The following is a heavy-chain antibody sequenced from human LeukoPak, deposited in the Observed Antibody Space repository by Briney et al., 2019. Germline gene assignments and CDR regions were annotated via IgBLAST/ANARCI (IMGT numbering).Heavy chain of an antibody. J-gene: IGHJ4*02. D-gene: IGHD3-10*01. V-gene: IGHV3-30*18. CDR3: AKGRYYPKDFFDY. CDR2: ISYDGSNK. CDR1: GFTFSSYG. Sequence: GGSLRLSCAASGFTFSSYGMHWVRQAPGKGLEWVAVISYDGSNKYYADSVKGRFTISRDNSKNTLYLQMNSLRAEDTAVYYCAKGRYYPKDFFDYWGQGTLVTVSS.